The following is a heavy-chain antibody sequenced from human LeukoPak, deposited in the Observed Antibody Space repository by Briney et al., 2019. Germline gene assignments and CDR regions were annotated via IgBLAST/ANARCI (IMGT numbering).Heavy chain of an antibody. D-gene: IGHD2/OR15-2a*01. Sequence: PSETLSLTCTVSGGSISGYYWSWIRQSPGKGLEWIGFIYHSGTTTYSPSLKSRVTISLETSKNQFSLKLSSVTAADTAVYYCAGHHPRNTVDFWGQGTLVTVSS. CDR3: AGHHPRNTVDF. J-gene: IGHJ4*02. V-gene: IGHV4-59*08. CDR1: GGSISGYY. CDR2: IYHSGTT.